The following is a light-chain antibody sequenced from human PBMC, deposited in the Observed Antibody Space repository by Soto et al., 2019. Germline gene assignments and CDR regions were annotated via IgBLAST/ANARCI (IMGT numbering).Light chain of an antibody. CDR2: DES. CDR1: QSVSSY. V-gene: IGKV3-11*01. Sequence: EIMMTRSRATLSVSPGERATLSCRASQSVSSYLAWYQQKTGQAPRILIYDESNRATGIPDRFSGSGSGTDFTLTISRLEPEDFAVYYCQQRSNWPITXGQGTRLEIK. J-gene: IGKJ5*01. CDR3: QQRSNWPIT.